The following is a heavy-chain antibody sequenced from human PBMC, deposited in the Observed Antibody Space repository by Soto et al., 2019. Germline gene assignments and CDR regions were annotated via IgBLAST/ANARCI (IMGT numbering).Heavy chain of an antibody. D-gene: IGHD6-13*01. V-gene: IGHV3-53*01. CDR2: LATDGFT. CDR1: GFNVSSDY. CDR3: ARDSETSSSWSLDY. Sequence: GGSLRLSCTASGFNVSSDYMNWVRQAPGKGLEWVSVLATDGFTSYADSVKGRFTISRDNSKNTLYLQMNSLRVEDTAVYYCARDSETSSSWSLDYWGQGTLVTVSS. J-gene: IGHJ4*02.